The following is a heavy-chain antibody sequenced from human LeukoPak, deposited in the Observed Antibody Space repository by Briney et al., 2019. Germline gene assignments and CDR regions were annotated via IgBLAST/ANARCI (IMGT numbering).Heavy chain of an antibody. CDR3: TRIRGAVVAATPLWFDP. CDR1: GFNFADNW. D-gene: IGHD2-15*01. V-gene: IGHV5-51*01. CDR2: IYPGDSDT. Sequence: KAGASLQISCKGSGFNFADNWIGWVRQLPGKGLEWMGIIYPGDSDTRYSPSFQGQVTFSADKSISTAYLQWSSLKASDTAMYYCTRIRGAVVAATPLWFDPWGQGTLVTVSS. J-gene: IGHJ5*02.